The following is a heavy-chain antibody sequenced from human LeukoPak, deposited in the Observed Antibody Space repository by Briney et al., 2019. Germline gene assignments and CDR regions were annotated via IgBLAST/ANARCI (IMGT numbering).Heavy chain of an antibody. J-gene: IGHJ4*02. CDR2: IKGDGIST. V-gene: IGHV3-74*01. Sequence: GRSLRLSCAASGFDFSSNWMHWVRHAPGQGLVWVSRIKGDGISTNYADSVKGRFTISRDIAKNTLYLQMNSLGAEDTALYYCARSVPDYTRFDYWGQGALVTVSS. CDR3: ARSVPDYTRFDY. D-gene: IGHD4-11*01. CDR1: GFDFSSNW.